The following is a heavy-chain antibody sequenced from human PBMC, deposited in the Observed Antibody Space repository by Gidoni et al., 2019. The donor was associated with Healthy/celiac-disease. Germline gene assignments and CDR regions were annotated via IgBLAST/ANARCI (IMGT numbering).Heavy chain of an antibody. CDR1: GGPIRSISYH. D-gene: IGHD7-27*01. V-gene: IGHV4-39*01. CDR3: ASQLGMAASDY. Sequence: QLQLQASGPGLVKPSETLSLACTVPGGPIRSISYHGGWIRQPPGEGVAWIGSIYYSGSTYYNPSLKGRVTISVDTSKNQFSLKLSTVTAADTAVYYCASQLGMAASDYWGQGTLVTVSS. J-gene: IGHJ4*02. CDR2: IYYSGST.